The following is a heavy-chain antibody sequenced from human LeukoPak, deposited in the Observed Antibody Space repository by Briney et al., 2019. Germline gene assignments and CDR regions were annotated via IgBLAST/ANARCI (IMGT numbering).Heavy chain of an antibody. J-gene: IGHJ4*02. Sequence: PGGSLRLPCAVSGLTLSNYGMSGVRQSPGKGLEWLAGNSDRGGSTNYADSVKGRLSISRDNPKNTLYLQMNSLRAEDTAVYFCAKRGVVIRVVLVGFHKEAYYFDSWGQGALVTVSS. CDR3: AKRGVVIRVVLVGFHKEAYYFDS. D-gene: IGHD3-10*01. CDR1: GLTLSNYG. V-gene: IGHV3-23*01. CDR2: NSDRGGST.